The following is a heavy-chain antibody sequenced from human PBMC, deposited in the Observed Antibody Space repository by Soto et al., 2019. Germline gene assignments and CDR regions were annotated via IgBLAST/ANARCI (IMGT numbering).Heavy chain of an antibody. CDR3: AKGDNLGPKTGYAFDP. CDR1: GDSVSSNTAS. Sequence: QTLSLTCAISGDSVSSNTASWNWIRQSPSRGLEWLGKTYFRSKWYNDYAVSVKSRIIINPDTSNNQFSLQLNSVTPEDTAVYFCAKGDNLGPKTGYAFDPWGQGIMVTVSS. V-gene: IGHV6-1*01. D-gene: IGHD5-12*01. J-gene: IGHJ5*02. CDR2: TYFRSKWYN.